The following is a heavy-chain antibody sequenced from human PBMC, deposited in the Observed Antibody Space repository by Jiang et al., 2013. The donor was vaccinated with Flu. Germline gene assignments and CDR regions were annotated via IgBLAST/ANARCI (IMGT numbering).Heavy chain of an antibody. J-gene: IGHJ3*02. D-gene: IGHD3-22*01. V-gene: IGHV4-31*03. Sequence: GSGLVKPSQTLSLTCTVSGDSISSGGYYWSWIRQHPGKGLEWMGYIYYSGSTYYNPSLKSRVTISVDTSKNQFSLRLSSVTAADTAVYYCARALGRLTMIVRGEIDAFDIWGQGTMVTVSS. CDR2: IYYSGST. CDR1: GDSISSGGYY. CDR3: ARALGRLTMIVRGEIDAFDI.